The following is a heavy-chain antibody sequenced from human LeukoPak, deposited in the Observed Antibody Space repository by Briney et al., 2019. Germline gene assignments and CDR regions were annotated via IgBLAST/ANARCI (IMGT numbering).Heavy chain of an antibody. J-gene: IGHJ5*02. V-gene: IGHV4-59*01. CDR1: GDSIDDSY. Sequence: PSETLSLTCTISGDSIDDSYWSWIRQSPGKGLEWIGYISYSGSTNYNPSLKSRVTISLDTSKNQFSLSLRSVTAADTAVYYCTRDSGTTGEVKFDPWGQGTLVAVSS. D-gene: IGHD3-10*01. CDR2: ISYSGST. CDR3: TRDSGTTGEVKFDP.